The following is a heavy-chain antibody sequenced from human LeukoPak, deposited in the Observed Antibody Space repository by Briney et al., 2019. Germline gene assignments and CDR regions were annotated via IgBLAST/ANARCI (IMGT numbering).Heavy chain of an antibody. Sequence: ASVKVSCKASGYTFTSYYMHWVRQAPGQGLEWMGIINPSGGSTSYAQKFQGRVTMTRDMSTSTVYMELSSLRSEETAGYHCARAIRRIAAAGTIMGYWGQGTLVTVSS. CDR3: ARAIRRIAAAGTIMGY. J-gene: IGHJ4*02. V-gene: IGHV1-46*01. D-gene: IGHD6-13*01. CDR2: INPSGGST. CDR1: GYTFTSYY.